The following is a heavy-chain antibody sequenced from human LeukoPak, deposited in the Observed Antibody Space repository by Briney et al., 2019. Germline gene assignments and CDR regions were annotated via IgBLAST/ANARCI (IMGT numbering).Heavy chain of an antibody. D-gene: IGHD3-22*01. CDR3: TRRGRGLYYYDSSGYQD. CDR1: GFTFGDYS. J-gene: IGHJ4*02. Sequence: PGRSLRLSCTASGFTFGDYSMSWVRQPPGKGLEWVGFIRSKAYGGTTENAACVKGRFTISRDDSKSIAYLQMNSLKTEDTAVDYCTRRGRGLYYYDSSGYQDWGQGTLVTVSA. V-gene: IGHV3-49*04. CDR2: IRSKAYGGTT.